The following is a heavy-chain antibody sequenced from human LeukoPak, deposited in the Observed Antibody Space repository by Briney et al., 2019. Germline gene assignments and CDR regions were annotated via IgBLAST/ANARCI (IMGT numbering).Heavy chain of an antibody. Sequence: GGSLRLSCAASVFTFSSHWMHWAPQAPGKGVVWVSRISTDGTTINYADSVKGRFTSSRDNSKNTLYLQMNSLRAEDTAVYYCAKDQGLVAGHHDYWGQGTLVTVSS. D-gene: IGHD6-19*01. CDR3: AKDQGLVAGHHDY. CDR2: ISTDGTTI. CDR1: VFTFSSHW. J-gene: IGHJ4*02. V-gene: IGHV3-74*01.